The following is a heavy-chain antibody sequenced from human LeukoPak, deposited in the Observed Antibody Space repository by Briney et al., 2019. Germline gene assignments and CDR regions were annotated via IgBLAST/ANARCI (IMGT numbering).Heavy chain of an antibody. V-gene: IGHV3-23*01. J-gene: IGHJ4*02. Sequence: GGSLRLSCAASGFTFSNYAMTWVRQAPGKGLEWVLGISGSGGSTYYADSVKGRFTISRDNSNNTLYLQMNSLRTEDTAVYYCAKGPRYFDWLTNWGQGNLVTVSS. D-gene: IGHD3-9*01. CDR3: AKGPRYFDWLTN. CDR1: GFTFSNYA. CDR2: ISGSGGST.